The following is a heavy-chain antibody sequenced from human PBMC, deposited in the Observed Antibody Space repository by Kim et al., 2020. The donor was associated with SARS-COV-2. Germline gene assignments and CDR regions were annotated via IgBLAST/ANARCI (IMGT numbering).Heavy chain of an antibody. V-gene: IGHV3-30*04. CDR1: GFTFSSYA. Sequence: GGSLRLSCAASGFTFSSYAMHWVRQAPGKGLEWVAVISYDGSNKYYADSVKGRFTISRDNSKNTLYLQMNSLRAEDTAVYYCARVKGGIYFNAFDIWGQGTMVTVSS. D-gene: IGHD1-26*01. J-gene: IGHJ3*02. CDR2: ISYDGSNK. CDR3: ARVKGGIYFNAFDI.